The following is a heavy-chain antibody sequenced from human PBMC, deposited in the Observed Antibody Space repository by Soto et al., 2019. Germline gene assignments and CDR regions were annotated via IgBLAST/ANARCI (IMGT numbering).Heavy chain of an antibody. J-gene: IGHJ1*01. CDR2: IYYSGST. D-gene: IGHD2-2*01. CDR1: GGSISSYY. V-gene: IGHV4-59*08. CDR3: VRLEDVAPAPQH. Sequence: SETLSLTCTVSGGSISSYYGSWIRQPPGKGLEWIGYIYYSGSTNYNPSLKSRVTISVDTSKNQFSLKLSSVTAADTAVYYCVRLEDVAPAPQHWGQGTLVTVSS.